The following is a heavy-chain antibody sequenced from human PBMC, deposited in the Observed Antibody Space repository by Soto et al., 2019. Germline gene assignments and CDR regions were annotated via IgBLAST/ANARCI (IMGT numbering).Heavy chain of an antibody. CDR3: ARDSARGGYSYGYPRIGYYHYGMDV. CDR2: INHSGST. Sequence: SETLSLTCAVYGGSFSGYYWSWIRQPPGKGLEWIGEINHSGSTNYNPSLKSRVTISVDTSKNQFSLKLSSVTAADTAVYYCARDSARGGYSYGYPRIGYYHYGMDVWGQGTTVTVSS. D-gene: IGHD5-18*01. J-gene: IGHJ6*02. V-gene: IGHV4-34*01. CDR1: GGSFSGYY.